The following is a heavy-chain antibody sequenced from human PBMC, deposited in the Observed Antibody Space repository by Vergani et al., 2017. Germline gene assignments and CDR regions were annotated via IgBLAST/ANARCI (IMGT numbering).Heavy chain of an antibody. V-gene: IGHV4-38-2*02. CDR2: IYHSGST. Sequence: QVQLQESGPGLVKPSETLSLTCTVSGYSISRGYYWGWIRQPPGKGLEWIGSIYHSGSTYYNPSLKSRVTISVDTSKNQFSLKLSSVTAADTAVYYCASSVLTGYYYDYWGQGTLVTVSS. J-gene: IGHJ4*02. D-gene: IGHD3-9*01. CDR3: ASSVLTGYYYDY. CDR1: GYSISRGYY.